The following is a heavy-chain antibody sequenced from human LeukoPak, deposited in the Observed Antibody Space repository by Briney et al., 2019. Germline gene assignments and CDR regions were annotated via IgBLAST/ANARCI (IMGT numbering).Heavy chain of an antibody. J-gene: IGHJ4*02. CDR1: ASKFSSYA. Sequence: GGSLRLSCAASASKFSSYAMNWVRQAPGKGLEWVAGISGGGAGTYYVDSVKGRFTISRDNSKNTLYLQMNSLGAEDTAVYYCAKLVSTTQMGDYWGQGTPVTVSS. D-gene: IGHD2/OR15-2a*01. CDR2: ISGGGAGT. CDR3: AKLVSTTQMGDY. V-gene: IGHV3-23*01.